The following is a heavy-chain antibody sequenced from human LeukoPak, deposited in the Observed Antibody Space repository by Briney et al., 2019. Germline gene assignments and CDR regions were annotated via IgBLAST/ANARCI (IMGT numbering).Heavy chain of an antibody. Sequence: PGGSLRFSCAASGLTFSSYAMTWVRQAPGKGLEWVSSINNRGDTTYYADSVKGRFTGSRDNSNDTLYLQMNSLRADDTAIYYCAKSWTVIYYFDFWGQGNFVTVSS. J-gene: IGHJ4*02. D-gene: IGHD4-17*01. CDR1: GLTFSSYA. CDR2: INNRGDTT. CDR3: AKSWTVIYYFDF. V-gene: IGHV3-23*01.